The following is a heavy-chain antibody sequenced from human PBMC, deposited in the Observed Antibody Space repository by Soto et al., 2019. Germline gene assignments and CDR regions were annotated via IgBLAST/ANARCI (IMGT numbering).Heavy chain of an antibody. CDR1: GYTFTSYY. D-gene: IGHD1-1*01. V-gene: IGHV1-46*03. Sequence: QVQLVQSGAEVKKPGASVKVSCKASGYTFTSYYMHWVRQAPGQGLEWMGIINPSGGSTSYAQKFQGRVTMTRDTSTSTVYMELSSLRSEDTAVYYCAREGGPTGTTETTDYGMDVWGQGTTVTVSS. CDR3: AREGGPTGTTETTDYGMDV. J-gene: IGHJ6*02. CDR2: INPSGGST.